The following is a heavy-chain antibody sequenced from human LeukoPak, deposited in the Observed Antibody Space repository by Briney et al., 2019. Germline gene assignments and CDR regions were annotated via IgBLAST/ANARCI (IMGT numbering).Heavy chain of an antibody. Sequence: GGSLRLSCAASGFTFSIYAIHWVRQAPGKGLEWVAVISYDGTNKYYADSVKGRFTISRDNSKNTLYLQMNSLRAEDTAVYYCAKEGGYCSSTTCYTELNWFDPWGQGTLVTVSS. D-gene: IGHD2-2*02. CDR1: GFTFSIYA. J-gene: IGHJ5*02. CDR2: ISYDGTNK. V-gene: IGHV3-30-3*01. CDR3: AKEGGYCSSTTCYTELNWFDP.